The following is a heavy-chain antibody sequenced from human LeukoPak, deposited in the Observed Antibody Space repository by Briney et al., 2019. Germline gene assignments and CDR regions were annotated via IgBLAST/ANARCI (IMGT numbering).Heavy chain of an antibody. CDR2: INNGGAST. CDR1: GFTFISYG. J-gene: IGHJ4*02. V-gene: IGHV3-74*01. D-gene: IGHD2-21*02. CDR3: ARELPREVTLDY. Sequence: GGCLRLSCAASGFTFISYGMQWVRHAPGKGLVWVSRINNGGASTSYADSVRGRFTVSRDNGKNTLYLQMNSLRAEDTGVYYCARELPREVTLDYWGQGTLVTVSS.